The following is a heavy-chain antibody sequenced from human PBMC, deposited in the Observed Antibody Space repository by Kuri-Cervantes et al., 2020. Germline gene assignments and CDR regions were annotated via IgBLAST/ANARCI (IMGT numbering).Heavy chain of an antibody. J-gene: IGHJ4*02. D-gene: IGHD3-10*01. CDR2: ISSSGSTI. CDR1: GFTFRDYY. CDR3: ARGGRGEDYFDY. Sequence: GESLKISCAASGFTFRDYYMNWIRQAPGKGLEWVSYISSSGSTIYYAGSVKGRFTISRDNAKNSLYLQMNSLRAEDTAVYYCARGGRGEDYFDYWGQGTLVTVSS. V-gene: IGHV3-11*01.